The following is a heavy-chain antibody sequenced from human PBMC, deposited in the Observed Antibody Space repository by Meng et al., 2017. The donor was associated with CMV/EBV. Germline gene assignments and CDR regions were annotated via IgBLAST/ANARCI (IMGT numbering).Heavy chain of an antibody. CDR2: INPDTGGT. J-gene: IGHJ6*02. CDR3: ARRFLEGLDV. Sequence: ASVKVSCKTSGYGFTGYYMHWVRQAPGQGLEWVGWINPDTGGTHYAQRFQGRVAVTRDTSITTAYLELRRLRSDDTAVYYCARRFLEGLDVWGQGTTVTVSS. CDR1: GYGFTGYY. D-gene: IGHD3-3*01. V-gene: IGHV1-2*02.